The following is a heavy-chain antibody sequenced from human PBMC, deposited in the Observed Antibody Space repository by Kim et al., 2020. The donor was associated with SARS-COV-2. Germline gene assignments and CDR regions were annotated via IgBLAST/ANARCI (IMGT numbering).Heavy chain of an antibody. CDR3: ARSLYDSSGYYCVPFDS. J-gene: IGHJ4*02. Sequence: LKGRVTMSIDTSKYQFSLKLSSVTAADTAVYYCARSLYDSSGYYCVPFDSWGQGTLVTVSS. V-gene: IGHV4-59*10. D-gene: IGHD3-22*01.